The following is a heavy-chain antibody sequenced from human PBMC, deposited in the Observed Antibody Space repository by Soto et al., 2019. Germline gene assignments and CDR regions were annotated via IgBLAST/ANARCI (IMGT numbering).Heavy chain of an antibody. CDR2: INHSGST. Sequence: KSSETLSLTCAVYGGSFSGYYWSWIRQPPGKGLEWIGEINHSGSTNYNPSLKSRVTISVDTSKNQFSLKLSSVTAADTAVYYCARAVYVWGSYRYGSGYYFDYWGQGILVTVPQ. CDR1: GGSFSGYY. J-gene: IGHJ4*02. D-gene: IGHD3-16*02. V-gene: IGHV4-34*01. CDR3: ARAVYVWGSYRYGSGYYFDY.